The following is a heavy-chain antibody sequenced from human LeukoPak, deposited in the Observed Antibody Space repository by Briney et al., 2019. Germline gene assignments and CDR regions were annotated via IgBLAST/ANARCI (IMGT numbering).Heavy chain of an antibody. Sequence: PSETLSLTCTVSGGSISSYYWSWIRQPPGKELEWIGYLYYSGSTNYNPSFKSRVTMSVDTSKNQFSLKLNSMTAADTAVYFCATGSYNDYGFDYWGQGTLVTVSS. V-gene: IGHV4-59*01. D-gene: IGHD4-17*01. J-gene: IGHJ4*02. CDR3: ATGSYNDYGFDY. CDR1: GGSISSYY. CDR2: LYYSGST.